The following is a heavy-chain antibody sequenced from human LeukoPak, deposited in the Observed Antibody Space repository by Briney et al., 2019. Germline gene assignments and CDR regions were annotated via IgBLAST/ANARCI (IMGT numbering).Heavy chain of an antibody. J-gene: IGHJ4*02. CDR2: ISAYNGNT. V-gene: IGHV1-18*01. CDR3: ARPHYDFWSGYLDY. CDR1: GYTLTSYG. Sequence: ASVKVSCKASGYTLTSYGISGVRQAPGQGLEWMGWISAYNGNTNYAQKLQGRVTMTTDTSTSTAYMELRSLRSDDTAVYYCARPHYDFWSGYLDYWGQGTLVTVSS. D-gene: IGHD3-3*01.